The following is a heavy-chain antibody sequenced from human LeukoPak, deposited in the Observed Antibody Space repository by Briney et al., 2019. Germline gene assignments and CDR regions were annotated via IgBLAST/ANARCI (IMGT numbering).Heavy chain of an antibody. Sequence: SETLSLTCTVSGGSISSYYWSWIRQPPGKGLEWIGYIYYSGSTNYNPSLKSRVTISVDTSKNQFSLKLSSVTAADTAVYYCARATYYYPFDIWGQGTMVTVSS. CDR2: IYYSGST. J-gene: IGHJ3*02. CDR1: GGSISSYY. V-gene: IGHV4-59*01. CDR3: ARATYYYPFDI. D-gene: IGHD3-10*01.